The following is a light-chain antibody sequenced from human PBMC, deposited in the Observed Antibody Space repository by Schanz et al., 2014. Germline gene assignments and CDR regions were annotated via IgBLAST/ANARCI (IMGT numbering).Light chain of an antibody. CDR3: SSYTSSSTRV. CDR2: EVS. Sequence: QSALTQPPSASGSPGQSVTISCTGTSSDVGGYNFVSWYQQHPGKAPKLMIYEVSNRPSGVPDRFSGSKSGNTASLTISGLQAEDEADYYCSSYTSSSTRVFGGGTKVTVL. J-gene: IGLJ3*02. CDR1: SSDVGGYNF. V-gene: IGLV2-8*01.